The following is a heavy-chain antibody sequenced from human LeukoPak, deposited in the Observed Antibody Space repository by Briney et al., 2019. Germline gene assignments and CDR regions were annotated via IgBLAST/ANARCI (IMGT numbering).Heavy chain of an antibody. CDR2: ISGSGGST. Sequence: GGSLRLSCAASGFTFSSYAMSWVRQATGKGLEWDSAISGSGGSTYYADSVKGRFTISRDNSKNTLYLQMNSLRAEDTAVYYCAKAPPTFDYDFWSGYQLYYMDVWGKGTTVTVSS. D-gene: IGHD3-3*01. CDR3: AKAPPTFDYDFWSGYQLYYMDV. V-gene: IGHV3-23*01. J-gene: IGHJ6*03. CDR1: GFTFSSYA.